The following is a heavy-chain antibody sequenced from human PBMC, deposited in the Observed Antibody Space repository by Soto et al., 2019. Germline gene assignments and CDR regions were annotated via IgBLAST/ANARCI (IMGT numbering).Heavy chain of an antibody. J-gene: IGHJ6*02. CDR2: IYYSGST. CDR1: GGSISSGGYY. CDR3: ARDQSGSSGYYYEANGMDV. Sequence: PSETLFLTCTVSGGSISSGGYYWSWIRQHPGKGLEWIGYIYYSGSTYYNPSLKSRVTISVDTSKNQFSVKLSSVTAADTAVYYCARDQSGSSGYYYEANGMDVWGQGTTVTVSS. D-gene: IGHD3-22*01. V-gene: IGHV4-31*03.